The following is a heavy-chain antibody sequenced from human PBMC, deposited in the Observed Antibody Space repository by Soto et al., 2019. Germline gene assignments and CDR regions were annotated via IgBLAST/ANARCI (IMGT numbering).Heavy chain of an antibody. CDR3: ARDRVMRGNAYYYGMDV. J-gene: IGHJ6*02. V-gene: IGHV1-69*12. CDR1: GGTFSSFA. Sequence: QVLLVQSGAEVKKPGSSVRVSCKTSGGTFSSFAISWVRLAPGQGLEWMGVIVPMFAAPTYAQKFQGRVSITADESTSTAYMELSRLRSDDTAVYYCARDRVMRGNAYYYGMDVWGRGTTVTVSS. D-gene: IGHD2-21*01. CDR2: IVPMFAAP.